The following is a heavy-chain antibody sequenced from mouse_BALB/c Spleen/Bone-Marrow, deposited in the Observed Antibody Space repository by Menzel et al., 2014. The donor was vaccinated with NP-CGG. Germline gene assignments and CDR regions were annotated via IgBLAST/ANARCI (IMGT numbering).Heavy chain of an antibody. CDR2: IDPATGNT. J-gene: IGHJ4*01. CDR3: SRYGNNVNYAMDY. CDR1: GFSIQDTY. V-gene: IGHV14-3*02. D-gene: IGHD2-1*01. Sequence: VQLQQPGADLVKPGASVKLSCTASGFSIQDTYMHWVKQRPEQGLEWIGRIDPATGNTKYDPKFQGKATITADTSSNTAYLQLSSLTPEDTAVYYCSRYGNNVNYAMDYWGRGTSVAVSS.